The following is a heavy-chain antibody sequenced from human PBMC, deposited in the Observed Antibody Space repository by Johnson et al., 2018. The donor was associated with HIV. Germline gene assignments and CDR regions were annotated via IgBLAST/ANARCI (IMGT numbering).Heavy chain of an antibody. Sequence: QVQLVESGGGLVQPGGSLRFSCAVSGFTFSSYAMSWVRQAPGKGLEWVAFIRYDGSNKYYADSVKGRFTISRDNSKNTLYLQMNSLRAEDTAVYYCAKVVGYCSGGGCNTPGDVWGQGTMVTVSA. V-gene: IGHV3-30*02. CDR1: GFTFSSYA. CDR3: AKVVGYCSGGGCNTPGDV. J-gene: IGHJ3*01. D-gene: IGHD2-15*01. CDR2: IRYDGSNK.